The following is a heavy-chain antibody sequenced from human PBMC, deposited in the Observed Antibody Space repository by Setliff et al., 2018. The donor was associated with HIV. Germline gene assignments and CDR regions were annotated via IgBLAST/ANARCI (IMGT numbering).Heavy chain of an antibody. CDR3: ATMEGDHNIPDWVDP. D-gene: IGHD2-21*01. Sequence: PSETLSLTCTVSGDSMRNYYWSWLRQPAGKGLEWIGRIFPSGTTDYNPSLKSRVTMSIDTSKDQFSLNLKSVTAADTATYYCATMEGDHNIPDWVDPWGQGTLVTV. V-gene: IGHV4-4*07. CDR1: GDSMRNYY. J-gene: IGHJ5*02. CDR2: IFPSGTT.